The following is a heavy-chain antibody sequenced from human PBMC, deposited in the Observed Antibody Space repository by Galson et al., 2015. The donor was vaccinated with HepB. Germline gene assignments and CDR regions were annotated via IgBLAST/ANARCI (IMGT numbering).Heavy chain of an antibody. Sequence: SLRLSCAASGFTFSAYSMNWVRQAPGKGLEWVSYISSSTNTIYYADSVKGRFTISRDNAKNSLYLQMNSLRADDTAVYYCARLRDGSGTYWPYYYYYMDVWGKGTTVTVSS. D-gene: IGHD3-10*01. CDR3: ARLRDGSGTYWPYYYYYMDV. V-gene: IGHV3-48*01. CDR2: ISSSTNTI. CDR1: GFTFSAYS. J-gene: IGHJ6*03.